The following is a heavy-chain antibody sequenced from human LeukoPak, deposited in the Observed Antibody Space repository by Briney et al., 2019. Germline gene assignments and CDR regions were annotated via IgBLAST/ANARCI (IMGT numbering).Heavy chain of an antibody. V-gene: IGHV1-69*05. J-gene: IGHJ4*02. CDR1: GGTSSSYA. Sequence: SVKVSCKASGGTSSSYAISWVRQAPGQGLEWMGGIIPIFGTTNYAQKFQGRVTMTRDTSTSTVYMELSSLRSEDTAVHYCARSMIRGVTYYFDYWGQGTLVTVSS. CDR3: ARSMIRGVTYYFDY. CDR2: IIPIFGTT. D-gene: IGHD3-10*01.